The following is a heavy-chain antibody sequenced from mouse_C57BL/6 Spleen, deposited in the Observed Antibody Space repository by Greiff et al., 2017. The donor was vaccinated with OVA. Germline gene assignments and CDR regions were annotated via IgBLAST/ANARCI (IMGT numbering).Heavy chain of an antibody. D-gene: IGHD4-1*01. Sequence: EVQLVESGGDLVKPGGSLKLSCAASGFTFSSYGMSWVRQTPDKRLEWVATISSGGSYTYYPDSVKGRFTISRDNAKNTLYLQMSSLKSEDTAMYYCARHDWDDYAMDYWGQGTSVTVSS. J-gene: IGHJ4*01. CDR1: GFTFSSYG. CDR3: ARHDWDDYAMDY. V-gene: IGHV5-6*01. CDR2: ISSGGSYT.